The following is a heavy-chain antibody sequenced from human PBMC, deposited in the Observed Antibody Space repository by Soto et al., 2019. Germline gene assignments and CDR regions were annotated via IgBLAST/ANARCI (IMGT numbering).Heavy chain of an antibody. J-gene: IGHJ4*02. D-gene: IGHD2-2*01. CDR1: GHTITELS. CDR2: VDAEGGGA. V-gene: IGHV1-24*01. Sequence: SVKVSCKISGHTITELSIHWVRQAPGKGVEWMGGVDAEGGGATYAQNLNGRVTITDNSVTVTAYMELRSLKSGDTAVYYCATPKPIQGAMTTNINIDYWGQGTPGTVSS. CDR3: ATPKPIQGAMTTNINIDY.